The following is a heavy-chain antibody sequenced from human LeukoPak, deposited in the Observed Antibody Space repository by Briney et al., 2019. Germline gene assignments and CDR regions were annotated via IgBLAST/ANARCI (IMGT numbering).Heavy chain of an antibody. CDR2: ISGSGDST. D-gene: IGHD3-9*01. CDR3: ARSFYDILIGYYQYFDY. CDR1: GFTFSSYA. J-gene: IGHJ4*02. Sequence: PGGSLRLSCAASGFTFSSYAMSWVRQAPGKGLEWVSAISGSGDSTYYADSVKGRFTISRDNSKNTLYIQMNSLRAEDTAVYYCARSFYDILIGYYQYFDYWGQGTLVTVSS. V-gene: IGHV3-23*01.